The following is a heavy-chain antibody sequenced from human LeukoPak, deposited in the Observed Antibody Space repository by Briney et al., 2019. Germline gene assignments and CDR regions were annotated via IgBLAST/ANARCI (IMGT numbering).Heavy chain of an antibody. CDR2: IHKNVGT. CDR1: GGSISSND. J-gene: IGHJ4*02. CDR3: ARTFDTSGYYYYYDN. V-gene: IGHV4-59*01. D-gene: IGHD3-22*01. Sequence: PSETLSLTCTVSGGSISSNDWSWIRQPPGKGLEWIGYIHKNVGTNYNPSLKSRVTISLDTSKNQFSLKLSSVTAADTAVYYCARTFDTSGYYYYYDNWGQGTLVTVSS.